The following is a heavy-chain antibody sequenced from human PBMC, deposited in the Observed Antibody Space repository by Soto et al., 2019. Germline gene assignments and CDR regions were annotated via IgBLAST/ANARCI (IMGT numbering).Heavy chain of an antibody. V-gene: IGHV4-59*01. Sequence: SETLSLTCTVSGGSISTYFWSWIRQPPGKGLEWIGYIYYSGSTNYNPSLKSRVTISVDTSKNQFSLKLSSVTAADTAVYYCARVGGSDYYYYKDVWGKGTTVTVSS. CDR1: GGSISTYF. D-gene: IGHD2-15*01. J-gene: IGHJ6*03. CDR2: IYYSGST. CDR3: ARVGGSDYYYYKDV.